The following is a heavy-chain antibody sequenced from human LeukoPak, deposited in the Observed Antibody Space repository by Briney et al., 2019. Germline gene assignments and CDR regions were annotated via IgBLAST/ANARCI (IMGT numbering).Heavy chain of an antibody. CDR2: INPNSGGT. Sequence: ASVTVSCQASGYTFTDYYMHWVRPAPGQGLEWMGWINPNSGGTNYAQKFQGRVTMTRDTSISTAYMELSRLRSDDTAVYYCARAQTRITRIVVVIKDPLDYWGQGTLVTVSS. V-gene: IGHV1-2*02. D-gene: IGHD3-22*01. J-gene: IGHJ4*02. CDR1: GYTFTDYY. CDR3: ARAQTRITRIVVVIKDPLDY.